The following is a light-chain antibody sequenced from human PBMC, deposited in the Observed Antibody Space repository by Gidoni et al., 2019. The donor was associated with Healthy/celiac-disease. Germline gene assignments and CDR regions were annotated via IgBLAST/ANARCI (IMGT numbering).Light chain of an antibody. V-gene: IGLV1-51*01. Sequence: QSVLTQPPSVSPAPGQKVTISCSGSSSNIGHNYVSCYQQLTATAPKLLIYDNNQRPSGIPDRFSGAKSGTSATLGINGLQTGDETDYYCGTWDSSLSAYVVFGGGTKLTVL. CDR2: DNN. J-gene: IGLJ2*01. CDR3: GTWDSSLSAYVV. CDR1: SSNIGHNY.